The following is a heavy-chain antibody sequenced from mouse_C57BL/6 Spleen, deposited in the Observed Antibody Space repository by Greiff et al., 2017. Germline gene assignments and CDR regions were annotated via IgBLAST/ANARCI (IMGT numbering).Heavy chain of an antibody. D-gene: IGHD4-1*01. J-gene: IGHJ1*03. CDR3: ARTGTRWYFEV. V-gene: IGHV1-64*01. Sequence: VQLQQPGAELVKPGASVKLSCKASGYTFTSYWMHWVKQRPGQGLEWIGMIHPNSGSTNYNEKFKSKATLTVDKSSSTAYMQLSSLTSEDSAVYYCARTGTRWYFEVWGTGTTVTVSS. CDR2: IHPNSGST. CDR1: GYTFTSYW.